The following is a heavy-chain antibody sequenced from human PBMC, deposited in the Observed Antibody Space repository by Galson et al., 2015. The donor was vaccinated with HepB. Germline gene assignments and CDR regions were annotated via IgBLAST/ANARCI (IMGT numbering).Heavy chain of an antibody. CDR2: IYYSGST. CDR3: ARLPLLEQIDY. J-gene: IGHJ4*02. V-gene: IGHV4-39*01. D-gene: IGHD6-13*01. Sequence: SETLSLTCTVSGGSISSSSYYWGWIRQPPGKGLEWIGSIYYSGSTYYNPSLKSRVTISVDTSKNQFSLKLSSVTAADTAVYYCARLPLLEQIDYWGQGTLVTVSS. CDR1: GGSISSSSYY.